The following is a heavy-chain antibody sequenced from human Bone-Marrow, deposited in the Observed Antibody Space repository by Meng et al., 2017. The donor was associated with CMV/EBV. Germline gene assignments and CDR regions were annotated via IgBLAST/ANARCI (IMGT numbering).Heavy chain of an antibody. Sequence: ASVKVSCKASGYTFTGYYMHWVRQAPGQGLEWMGWINPNSGGTNYAQKFQGRVTMTRDTSISTAYMELSRLRSDDTAVYYCARVWQQLARYSWFDPWGQGNLVPVSS. CDR3: ARVWQQLARYSWFDP. V-gene: IGHV1-2*02. CDR2: INPNSGGT. D-gene: IGHD6-13*01. CDR1: GYTFTGYY. J-gene: IGHJ5*02.